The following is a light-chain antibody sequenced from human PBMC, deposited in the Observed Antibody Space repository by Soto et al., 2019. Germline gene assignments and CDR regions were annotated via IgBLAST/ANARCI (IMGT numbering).Light chain of an antibody. CDR3: QQHNNWPRT. CDR1: QSVSSY. CDR2: DAS. J-gene: IGKJ1*01. V-gene: IGKV3-11*01. Sequence: EIVLAPSRESPAWAPGVYFTGSCRASQSVSSYLAWYQPKPGQAPRLLIYDASNRATGIPARFRGSGSGTEITLTHSSLQSEDFAVYYSQQHNNWPRTFVQGTKVDIK.